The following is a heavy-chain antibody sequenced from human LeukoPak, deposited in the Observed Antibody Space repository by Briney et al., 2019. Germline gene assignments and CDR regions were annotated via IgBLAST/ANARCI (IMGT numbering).Heavy chain of an antibody. J-gene: IGHJ4*02. V-gene: IGHV3-30*05. CDR2: ISYDGSNK. D-gene: IGHD3-22*01. Sequence: GGSLRLSWAASGFTFSSYGMHWVRQAPGKGLEWVAVISYDGSNKYYADSVKCRFTISRDNSKNTLYLQMNSLRAEGTAVYYCASMYYYDSSGYPRDDYWGQGILVTVSS. CDR1: GFTFSSYG. CDR3: ASMYYYDSSGYPRDDY.